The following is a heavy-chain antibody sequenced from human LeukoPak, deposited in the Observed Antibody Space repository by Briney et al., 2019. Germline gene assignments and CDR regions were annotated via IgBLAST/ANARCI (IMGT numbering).Heavy chain of an antibody. Sequence: PSETLSLTCTVSGGSISSGTYYWSWIRQPAGKGLEWIGRIYTSGSTNYNPSLKSRVTMSVDTSKNQFSLKLSSVTAADTAVYYCAAVTKIGHYFDYWGQGTLVTVSS. V-gene: IGHV4-61*02. CDR3: AAVTKIGHYFDY. J-gene: IGHJ4*02. CDR2: IYTSGST. D-gene: IGHD4-17*01. CDR1: GGSISSGTYY.